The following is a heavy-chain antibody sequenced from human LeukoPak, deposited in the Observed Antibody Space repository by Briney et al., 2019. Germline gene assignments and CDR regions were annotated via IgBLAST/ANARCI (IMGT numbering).Heavy chain of an antibody. CDR2: IYYSGST. Sequence: SETLSLTCTVSGGSISSYYWSWIRQPPGKGLEWIGYIYYSGSTNYNPSLKSRVTISVDTSKNQFSLKLSSVTAADAAVYYCARLNYYDSSGYYYSWIDYWGQGTLVTVSS. CDR3: ARLNYYDSSGYYYSWIDY. CDR1: GGSISSYY. J-gene: IGHJ4*02. D-gene: IGHD3-22*01. V-gene: IGHV4-59*01.